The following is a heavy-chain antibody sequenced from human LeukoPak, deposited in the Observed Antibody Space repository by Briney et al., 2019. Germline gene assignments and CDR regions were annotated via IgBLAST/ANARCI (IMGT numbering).Heavy chain of an antibody. CDR2: ISSSGSTI. CDR3: ARDRRYYDSSGYSYHYYGMDV. Sequence: GGSLRLSCAASGFTFSDYYMSWIRQAPGKGLEWVSYISSSGSTIYYADSVKGRFTISRDNAKNSLYLQMNSLRAEDTAVYYCARDRRYYDSSGYSYHYYGMDVWGQGTTVTVSS. V-gene: IGHV3-11*01. CDR1: GFTFSDYY. D-gene: IGHD3-22*01. J-gene: IGHJ6*02.